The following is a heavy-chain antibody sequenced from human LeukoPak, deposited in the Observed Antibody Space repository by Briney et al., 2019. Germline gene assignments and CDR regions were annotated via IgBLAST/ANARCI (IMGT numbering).Heavy chain of an antibody. CDR3: PRALDYGGNARYYYYYYMDV. Sequence: GGSLRLSCAASGFTFSSYAMSWVRQAPGKGLEWVSAISGSGGSTYYADSVKGRFTISRDNSKNTLYLQMNSLRAEDTAAYYCPRALDYGGNARYYYYYYMDVWGKGTTVTVSS. J-gene: IGHJ6*03. CDR2: ISGSGGST. D-gene: IGHD4-23*01. CDR1: GFTFSSYA. V-gene: IGHV3-23*01.